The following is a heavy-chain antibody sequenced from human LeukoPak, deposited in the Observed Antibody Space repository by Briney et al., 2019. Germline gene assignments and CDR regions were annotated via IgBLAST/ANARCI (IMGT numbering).Heavy chain of an antibody. CDR1: GFTFSNYN. V-gene: IGHV3-48*01. J-gene: IGHJ4*02. Sequence: GGSLRLSCAASGFTFSNYNMNWVRGAPGKGLEWVSYISSSSSTIYYADSVKGRFTISRDNAKNSLYLQMNSLRAEDTAVHFCARGRPSDYWGQGTLVTVSS. CDR3: ARGRPSDY. CDR2: ISSSSSTI. D-gene: IGHD6-25*01.